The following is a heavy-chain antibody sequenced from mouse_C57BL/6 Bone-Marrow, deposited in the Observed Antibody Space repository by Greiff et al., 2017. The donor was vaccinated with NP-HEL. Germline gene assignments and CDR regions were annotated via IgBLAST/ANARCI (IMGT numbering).Heavy chain of an antibody. CDR1: GYTFTSYT. CDR2: INPSSGYT. J-gene: IGHJ4*01. V-gene: IGHV1-4*01. CDR3: ARFSNYYGSSYDAMDY. Sequence: QVQLQQSGAELARPGASVKMSCKASGYTFTSYTMHWVKQRPGQGLEWIGYINPSSGYTKYNQKFKDKATLTADKSSSQAYMQLSSLTSEDSAVYYCARFSNYYGSSYDAMDYWGQGTSVTVSS. D-gene: IGHD1-1*01.